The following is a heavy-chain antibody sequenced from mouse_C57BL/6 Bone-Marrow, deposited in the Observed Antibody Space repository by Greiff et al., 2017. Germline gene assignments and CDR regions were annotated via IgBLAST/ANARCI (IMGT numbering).Heavy chain of an antibody. CDR3: ARRVYYYGSEAMDY. J-gene: IGHJ4*01. D-gene: IGHD1-1*01. Sequence: QVQLQQSDAELVKPGASVKISCKVSGYTFTDHTIHWMKQRPEQGLEWIGYIYPRDGSTKYNEKFKGKATLTADKYSSTAYMQLNSLTSEDAAVYFCARRVYYYGSEAMDYWGQGTSVTVSS. V-gene: IGHV1-78*01. CDR1: GYTFTDHT. CDR2: IYPRDGST.